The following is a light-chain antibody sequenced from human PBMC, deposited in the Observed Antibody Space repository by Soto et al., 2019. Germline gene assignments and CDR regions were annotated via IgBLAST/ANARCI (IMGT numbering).Light chain of an antibody. CDR1: VSNIGDNY. Sequence: QSVLTQPPSVSAAPGQKVTISCSGSVSNIGDNYVSWYQQVPGGAPKLLIYDNNERHSGIPGRFSGSKSGTSATLGITGLQTGDEADYYCGTWDSSRRAVVFGGGTKLTVL. V-gene: IGLV1-51*01. CDR2: DNN. CDR3: GTWDSSRRAVV. J-gene: IGLJ2*01.